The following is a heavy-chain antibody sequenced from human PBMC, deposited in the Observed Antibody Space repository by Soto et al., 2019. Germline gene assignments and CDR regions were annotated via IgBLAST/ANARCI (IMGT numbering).Heavy chain of an antibody. CDR1: GFTFSSYG. V-gene: IGHV3-33*01. J-gene: IGHJ4*02. D-gene: IGHD3-3*01. CDR3: ARDLNTIFGVAPPFDY. Sequence: PGGSLRLSCAASGFTFSSYGMHWVRQAPGKGLEWVAVIWYDGSNKYYADSVKGRFTISRDNSKNTLYLQMNSLRAEDTAVYYCARDLNTIFGVAPPFDYCGQGTLVTVSS. CDR2: IWYDGSNK.